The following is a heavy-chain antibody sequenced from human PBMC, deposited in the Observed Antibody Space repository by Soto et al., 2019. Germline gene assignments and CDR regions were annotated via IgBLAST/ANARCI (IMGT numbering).Heavy chain of an antibody. CDR1: GGSIISGGYY. J-gene: IGHJ4*02. Sequence: TLSLTCTVSGGSIISGGYYWSWIRQHPGKGLEWIGYIYYSGSTYYNPSLKSRVTISVDTSKNQFSLKLSSVTAADTAVYYCASGQGGYNGHFDYWGQGTLVTVSS. CDR3: ASGQGGYNGHFDY. CDR2: IYYSGST. V-gene: IGHV4-31*03. D-gene: IGHD3-22*01.